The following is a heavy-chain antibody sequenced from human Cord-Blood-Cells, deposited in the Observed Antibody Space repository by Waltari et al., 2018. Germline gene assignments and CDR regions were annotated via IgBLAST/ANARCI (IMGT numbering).Heavy chain of an antibody. D-gene: IGHD3-16*01. CDR1: GGCFSGFY. CDR2: INHSGST. CDR3: ERLMGDY. J-gene: IGHJ4*02. V-gene: IGHV4-34*01. Sequence: QVQLEQWGAGVLKPSEPLSLTCAVYGGCFSGFYWSWSSQPPGKGLEWIGEINHSGSTNYNPSLKSRVTISVDTSKNQFSLKLSSVTAADTAVYYCERLMGDYWGQGTLVTVAS.